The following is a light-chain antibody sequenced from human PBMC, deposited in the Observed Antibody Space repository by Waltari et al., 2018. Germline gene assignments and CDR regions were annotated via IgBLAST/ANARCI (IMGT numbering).Light chain of an antibody. Sequence: DIQMTQSPSTLSASVGDRFTITCRASQIISKGLAWYQQKPGKAPKLLFYKASTLESGVPSRFSGSGSGTEFTLTISSLQPDDFATYYCQQYNSYSLLTFGGGTKVEIK. CDR3: QQYNSYSLLT. CDR1: QIISKG. V-gene: IGKV1-5*03. CDR2: KAS. J-gene: IGKJ4*01.